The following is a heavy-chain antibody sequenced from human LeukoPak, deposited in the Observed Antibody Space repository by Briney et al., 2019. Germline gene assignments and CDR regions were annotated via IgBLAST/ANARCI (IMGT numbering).Heavy chain of an antibody. Sequence: GGSLRLSCAASGFTFSSYGMHWVRQAPGKGLVWVSRINSDGSSTSYADSVKGRFTISRDNAKNTLYLQMNSLRAEDTAVYYCARGVQYYYDSSFDYWGQGTLVTVSS. CDR2: INSDGSST. CDR3: ARGVQYYYDSSFDY. J-gene: IGHJ4*02. CDR1: GFTFSSYG. D-gene: IGHD3-22*01. V-gene: IGHV3-74*01.